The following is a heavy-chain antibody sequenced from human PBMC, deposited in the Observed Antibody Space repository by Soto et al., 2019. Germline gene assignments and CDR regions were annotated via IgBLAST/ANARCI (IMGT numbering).Heavy chain of an antibody. CDR2: IWYDGGNT. Sequence: AGGSLRLSCAASGFTFSSYGMHWVRQAPGKGLEWVAAIWYDGGNTYYADSVKGRFTISRDNSKNTLYLQMNSLRAEDTAVYYCAKDQLFITMVVVVNFFDYWGQGTLVTVSS. J-gene: IGHJ4*02. V-gene: IGHV3-33*06. CDR3: AKDQLFITMVVVVNFFDY. CDR1: GFTFSSYG. D-gene: IGHD3-22*01.